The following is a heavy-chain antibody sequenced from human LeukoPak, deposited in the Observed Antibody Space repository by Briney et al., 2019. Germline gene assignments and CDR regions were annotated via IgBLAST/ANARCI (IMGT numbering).Heavy chain of an antibody. CDR2: IYTSGST. J-gene: IGHJ4*02. V-gene: IGHV4-4*07. CDR1: GGSMISYY. Sequence: SETLSLTCTVSGGSMISYYWSWIRQPAGKGLEWIGRIYTSGSTYYNPSLKSRVTISVDKSKNHFSLKLSSVTAADTAVYYCARDDGGSGYYYSNYWGQGTLVTVSS. D-gene: IGHD3-22*01. CDR3: ARDDGGSGYYYSNY.